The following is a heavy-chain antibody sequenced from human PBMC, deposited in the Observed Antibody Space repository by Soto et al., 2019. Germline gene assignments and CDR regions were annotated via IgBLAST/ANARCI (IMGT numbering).Heavy chain of an antibody. CDR1: GFTFSSYG. Sequence: PGGSLRLSCAASGFTFSSYGMHWVRQAPGKGLIWVSRISDDGSTTTYADSVKGRFTISRDNAKNTLYLQMNSLRADDTGLYYCTRGPRVSSTGTGAHWGQGTLVTVSS. CDR3: TRGPRVSSTGTGAH. J-gene: IGHJ4*02. D-gene: IGHD1-1*01. V-gene: IGHV3-74*01. CDR2: ISDDGSTT.